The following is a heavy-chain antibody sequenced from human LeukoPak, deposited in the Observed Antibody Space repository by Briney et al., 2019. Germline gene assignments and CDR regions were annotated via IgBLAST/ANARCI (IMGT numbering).Heavy chain of an antibody. CDR1: GYTFTSYG. CDR3: ASCLGWRGQQLDFYI. V-gene: IGHV1-18*01. Sequence: ASVKVSCKASGYTFTSYGITWVRQAPGQGLEWMGWISAYNGNTHFAQKLQGRVTMTTDTSTSTAYMELRSLRFDDTAVYYCASCLGWRGQQLDFYIWGQGTMVTVSS. J-gene: IGHJ3*02. D-gene: IGHD6-13*01. CDR2: ISAYNGNT.